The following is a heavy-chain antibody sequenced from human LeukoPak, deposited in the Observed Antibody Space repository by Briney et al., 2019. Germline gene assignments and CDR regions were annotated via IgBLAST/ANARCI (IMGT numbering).Heavy chain of an antibody. Sequence: GGSLRLSCAASGFTFSSYAVSWVRQAPGKGLEWVSSVSGSGGSTYSADSVKGRFTISRDNSKNTLYLQMNSLRAEDTALYYCAKDRSCTNDICHGDFDYWGQGTLVTVSS. D-gene: IGHD2-8*01. CDR3: AKDRSCTNDICHGDFDY. J-gene: IGHJ4*02. CDR1: GFTFSSYA. V-gene: IGHV3-23*01. CDR2: VSGSGGST.